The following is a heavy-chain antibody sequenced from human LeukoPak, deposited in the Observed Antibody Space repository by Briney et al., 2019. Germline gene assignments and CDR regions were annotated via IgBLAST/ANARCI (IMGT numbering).Heavy chain of an antibody. CDR2: IYHSGST. Sequence: KSSETLSLTCAVSGGSFSAFFWGWIRQPPGKGLEWIGSIYHSGSTYYNPSLKSRVTISVDTSKNQFSLKLSSVTAADTAVYYCARLYYDSSGYTYPFDYWGQGTLVTVSS. D-gene: IGHD3-22*01. CDR3: ARLYYDSSGYTYPFDY. J-gene: IGHJ4*02. V-gene: IGHV4-38-2*01. CDR1: GGSFSAFF.